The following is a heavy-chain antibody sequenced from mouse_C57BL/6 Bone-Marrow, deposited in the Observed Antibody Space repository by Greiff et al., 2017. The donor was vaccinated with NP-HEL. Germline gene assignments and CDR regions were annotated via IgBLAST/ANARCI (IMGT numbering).Heavy chain of an antibody. D-gene: IGHD1-1*01. CDR3: ARRLGSSAWFAY. Sequence: VQLQQSGAELVKPGASVKLSCKASGYTFTSYWMHWVKQRPGQGLEWIGMIHPNSGSTNYNEKFKSKATLTVDKSSSTAYMQLSSLTSEDSAVYYCARRLGSSAWFAYWGQGTLVTVSA. V-gene: IGHV1-64*01. CDR2: IHPNSGST. CDR1: GYTFTSYW. J-gene: IGHJ3*01.